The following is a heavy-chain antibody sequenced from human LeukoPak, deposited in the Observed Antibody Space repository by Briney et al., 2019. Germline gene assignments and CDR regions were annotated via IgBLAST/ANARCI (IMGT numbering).Heavy chain of an antibody. Sequence: KSSETLSLTCAVSGGSISSGGYSWSWIRQPPGKGLEWIGYIYHSGSTYYNPSLKSRVTISVDRSKDPFSLKLSSVTGADTAVYSCARSRGALWFGEPDNWFDPWGQGTLVTVSS. D-gene: IGHD3-10*01. CDR3: ARSRGALWFGEPDNWFDP. V-gene: IGHV4-30-2*01. CDR1: GGSISSGGYS. J-gene: IGHJ5*02. CDR2: IYHSGST.